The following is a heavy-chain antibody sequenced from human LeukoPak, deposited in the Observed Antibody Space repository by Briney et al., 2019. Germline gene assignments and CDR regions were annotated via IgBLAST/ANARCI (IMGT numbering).Heavy chain of an antibody. V-gene: IGHV4-39*01. CDR1: GGSISSSSYY. CDR2: IYYSGST. D-gene: IGHD2-2*01. CDR3: ARQVRIVVVPATNFDY. Sequence: SETLSLTCTVSGGSISSSSYYGGGFRQPPGKGLGGIGGIYYSGSTYYNPSLKSRVTISVDTSKNQFSLKLSSVTAADTAVYYCARQVRIVVVPATNFDYWGQGTLVTVSS. J-gene: IGHJ4*02.